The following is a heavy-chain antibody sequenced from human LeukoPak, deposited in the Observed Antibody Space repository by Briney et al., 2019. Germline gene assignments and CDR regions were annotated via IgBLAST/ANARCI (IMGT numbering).Heavy chain of an antibody. J-gene: IGHJ3*02. CDR2: ISGDGGST. CDR3: AGNGYYDSSGPEDAFDI. Sequence: GGSLRLSCAASGFTFDDYAMHWVRQAPGKGLEWVSLISGDGGSTYYADSVKGRFTISRDNSKNSLYLQMNSLRTEDTALYYCAGNGYYDSSGPEDAFDIWGPGTMVTVSS. D-gene: IGHD3-22*01. V-gene: IGHV3-43*02. CDR1: GFTFDDYA.